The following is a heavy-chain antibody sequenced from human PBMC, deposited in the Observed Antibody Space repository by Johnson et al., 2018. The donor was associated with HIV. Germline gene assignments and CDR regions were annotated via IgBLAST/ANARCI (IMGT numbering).Heavy chain of an antibody. CDR2: ITSDGSST. D-gene: IGHD5-18*01. CDR1: GFTFSSYW. V-gene: IGHV3-74*01. J-gene: IGHJ3*01. Sequence: VQLVESGGGLVQPGGSLRLSCAASGFTFSSYWMHWVRQAPGKGLVWVSRITSDGSSTSYADSVKGRFTISRDNSKNTLYLQMNSLRPEDTAVYYCARLPSGYSRDAFDVWGQGTMVTVSS. CDR3: ARLPSGYSRDAFDV.